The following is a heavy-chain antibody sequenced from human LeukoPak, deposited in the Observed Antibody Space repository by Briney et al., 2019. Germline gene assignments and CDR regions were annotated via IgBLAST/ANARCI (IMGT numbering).Heavy chain of an antibody. Sequence: GASVKVSCKASGYTFTSYGISWVRQAPGQGLEWMGWISAYNGNTNYAQKLQGRVTMTTDTSTSTAYMELRSLRSDDTAVYCCARSPRSVVVVAATPYDYWGQGTLVTVSS. V-gene: IGHV1-18*04. CDR3: ARSPRSVVVVAATPYDY. J-gene: IGHJ4*01. CDR1: GYTFTSYG. CDR2: ISAYNGNT. D-gene: IGHD2-15*01.